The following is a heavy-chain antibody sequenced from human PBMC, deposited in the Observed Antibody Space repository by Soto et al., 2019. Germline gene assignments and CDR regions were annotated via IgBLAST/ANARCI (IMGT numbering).Heavy chain of an antibody. D-gene: IGHD3-3*01. J-gene: IGHJ6*03. CDR1: GGSISSYY. CDR3: ARQGTKVYYDFWSGYYKGSGYYYYYMDV. Sequence: SETLSLTCTVSGGSISSYYWSWIRQPPGKGLEWIGYIYYSGSTYYNPSLKSRVTISVDTSKNQFSLKLSSVTAADTAVYYCARQGTKVYYDFWSGYYKGSGYYYYYMDVWGKGTTVTVSS. CDR2: IYYSGST. V-gene: IGHV4-59*08.